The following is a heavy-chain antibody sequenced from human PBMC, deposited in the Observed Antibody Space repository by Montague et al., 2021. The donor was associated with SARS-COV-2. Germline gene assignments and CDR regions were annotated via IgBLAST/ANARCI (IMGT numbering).Heavy chain of an antibody. Sequence: SETLSLTCALYGGSFSGFQWSWIRQSPGKGLEWIGEINQSGGTNYNVSLKSRLTMSLGTSKNQVSLKLSSVTAADTAVYYCATSSSRSYYVGLDYWGQGTLVTVTS. J-gene: IGHJ4*02. CDR2: INQSGGT. V-gene: IGHV4-34*01. D-gene: IGHD3-10*01. CDR3: ATSSSRSYYVGLDY. CDR1: GGSFSGFQ.